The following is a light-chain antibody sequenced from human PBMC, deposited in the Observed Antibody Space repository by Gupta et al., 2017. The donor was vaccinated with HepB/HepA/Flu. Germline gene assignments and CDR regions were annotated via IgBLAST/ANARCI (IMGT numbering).Light chain of an antibody. Sequence: DLSMIHSPLSLPVTPGEPASISCKCGQGILQRSGYNSLDWYFQKGGQSPHLLIFLVSTRASGVSDRITGSGSGIDFTLKISRVEAEDVGIYYCMQTLQIPITFGQGTRLEI. J-gene: IGKJ5*01. V-gene: IGKV2-28*01. CDR1: QGILQRSGYNS. CDR2: LVS. CDR3: MQTLQIPIT.